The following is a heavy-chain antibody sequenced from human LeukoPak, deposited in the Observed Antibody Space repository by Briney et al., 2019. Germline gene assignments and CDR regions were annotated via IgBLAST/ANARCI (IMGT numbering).Heavy chain of an antibody. D-gene: IGHD2-15*01. CDR2: IYYSGST. V-gene: IGHV4-59*12. CDR1: GGSISSYY. Sequence: SETLSLTCTVSGGSISSYYWSWIRQPPGKGLEWIGYIYYSGSTNYNPSLKSRVTISVDTSKNQFSLKLSSVTAADTAVYYCATRIYCGAGTCQDYWGQGTLVTVSS. J-gene: IGHJ4*02. CDR3: ATRIYCGAGTCQDY.